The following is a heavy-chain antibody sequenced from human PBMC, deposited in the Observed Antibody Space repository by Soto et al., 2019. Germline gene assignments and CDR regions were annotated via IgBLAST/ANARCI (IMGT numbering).Heavy chain of an antibody. CDR1: GFTFSSYE. Sequence: PGGSLRLSCAASGFTFSSYEMNWVRQAPGKGLEWVSYISSSGSTIYYADSVKGRFTISRDNAKNSLYLQMNSLRAEDTAVYYCARQSIVGATIDGMDVWGQGTTVTVSS. V-gene: IGHV3-48*03. CDR2: ISSSGSTI. D-gene: IGHD1-26*01. CDR3: ARQSIVGATIDGMDV. J-gene: IGHJ6*02.